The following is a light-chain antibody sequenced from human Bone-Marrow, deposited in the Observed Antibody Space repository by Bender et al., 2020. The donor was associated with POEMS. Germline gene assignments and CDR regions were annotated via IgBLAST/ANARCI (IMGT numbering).Light chain of an antibody. CDR1: SSNIGADYD. CDR2: GSR. J-gene: IGLJ3*02. V-gene: IGLV1-40*01. Sequence: QSELTQPPSVSGVPGQRVTISCTGSSSNIGADYDVHWYQHVPGTAPRLLIYGSRNRPSGIPDRFSGSKSATSASLAITGLQAEDEADYYCCSYAGSSTWVFGGGTKLTVV. CDR3: CSYAGSSTWV.